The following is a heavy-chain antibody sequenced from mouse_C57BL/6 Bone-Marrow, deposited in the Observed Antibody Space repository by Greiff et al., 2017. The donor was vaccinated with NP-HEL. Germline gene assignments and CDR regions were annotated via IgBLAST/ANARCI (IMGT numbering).Heavy chain of an antibody. CDR3: TTSGGYYGSSYEAY. V-gene: IGHV14-4*01. J-gene: IGHJ3*01. CDR1: GFNIKDDY. CDR2: IDPENGDT. Sequence: VQLQQSGAELVRPGASVKLSCTASGFNIKDDYMHWVKQRPEQGLEWIGWIDPENGDTEYASEFQGKATITADPSSNTAYLPLSSLTSEDTAVYYCTTSGGYYGSSYEAYWGQGTLVTVSA. D-gene: IGHD1-1*01.